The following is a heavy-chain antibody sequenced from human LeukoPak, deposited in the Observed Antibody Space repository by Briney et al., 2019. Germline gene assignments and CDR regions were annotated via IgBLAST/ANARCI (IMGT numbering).Heavy chain of an antibody. CDR2: INPNSGGT. CDR1: GYTFTGYY. CDR3: ARVDSKGYSSGWYKV. V-gene: IGHV1-2*04. J-gene: IGHJ4*02. D-gene: IGHD6-19*01. Sequence: ASVKVSCKASGYTFTGYYMHWVRQAPGQGLEWMGWINPNSGGTNYAQKFQGWVTMTRDTSISTAYMELSRLRSDDTAVYYCARVDSKGYSSGWYKVWGQGTLVTVSS.